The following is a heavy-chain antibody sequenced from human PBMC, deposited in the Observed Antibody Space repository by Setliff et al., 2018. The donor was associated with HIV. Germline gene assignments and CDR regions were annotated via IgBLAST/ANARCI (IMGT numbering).Heavy chain of an antibody. CDR3: ARELHDYSNYSGWFDP. CDR2: IYYSGST. Sequence: SETLSLTCTVSGGSISSGGYYWSWIRQHPGKGLEWIGYIYYSGSTYYNPSLKSRVTISIDTSKNQFSLKLSSVTAADTAVYYCARELHDYSNYSGWFDPWGQGTLVTVSS. D-gene: IGHD4-4*01. CDR1: GGSISSGGYY. V-gene: IGHV4-31*03. J-gene: IGHJ5*02.